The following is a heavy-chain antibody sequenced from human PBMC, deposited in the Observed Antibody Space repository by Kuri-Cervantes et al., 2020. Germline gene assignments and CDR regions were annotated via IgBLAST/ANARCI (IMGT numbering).Heavy chain of an antibody. J-gene: IGHJ4*02. CDR3: GRGGGYPSF. D-gene: IGHD6-25*01. CDR1: GFTFSSYA. V-gene: IGHV3-7*01. Sequence: GGSLRLSCAASGFTFSSYAMSWVRQAPGKGLEWVANIKQDGSEQNYVDSVKGRFTISRDNAKNSLYLEMSSLRGDDTAVYYCGRGGGYPSFWGQGTLVTVSS. CDR2: IKQDGSEQ.